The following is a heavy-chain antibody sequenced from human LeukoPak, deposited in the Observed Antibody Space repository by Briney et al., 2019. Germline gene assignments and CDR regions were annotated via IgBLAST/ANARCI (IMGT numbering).Heavy chain of an antibody. CDR2: IYHSGST. D-gene: IGHD4-17*01. CDR1: GYSISSGYY. CDR3: ATPSTVTTNDAFDI. V-gene: IGHV4-38-2*02. J-gene: IGHJ3*02. Sequence: PSETLSLTCTVSGYSISSGYYWGWIRQPPGKGLEWIGSIYHSGSTYYNPSLKSRVTISVDTSKNQFSLKLSSVTAADTAVYYCATPSTVTTNDAFDIWGQGTMVTVSS.